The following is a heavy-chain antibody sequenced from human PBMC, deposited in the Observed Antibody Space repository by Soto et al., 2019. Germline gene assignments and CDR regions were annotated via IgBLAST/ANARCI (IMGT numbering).Heavy chain of an antibody. CDR1: GYTFSNYG. D-gene: IGHD2-2*01. Sequence: ASVKVSCKTSGYTFSNYGITWVRQAPGQPLEWLGWISLYSDGTNYAQKFQGRVSMTIDTPTPPAYMEMRSLRSDDTAVYYCARVVPGAEAWFGPWGQGTLVTVSS. J-gene: IGHJ5*02. V-gene: IGHV1-18*01. CDR3: ARVVPGAEAWFGP. CDR2: ISLYSDGT.